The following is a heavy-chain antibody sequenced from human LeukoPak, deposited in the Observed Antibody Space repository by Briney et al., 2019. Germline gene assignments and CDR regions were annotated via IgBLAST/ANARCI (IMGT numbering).Heavy chain of an antibody. J-gene: IGHJ4*02. CDR1: GGSISSYY. CDR3: ARRAYSSGWYYFDH. V-gene: IGHV4-59*08. CDR2: IYYSGST. Sequence: SETLSLSCTVSGGSISSYYWSWIRQPPGKGLEWIGYIYYSGSTNYNPSLKSRVTISVDTSKNQFSLKLSSVTAAGTAEYYCARRAYSSGWYYFDHWGQGPLVTGSS. D-gene: IGHD6-19*01.